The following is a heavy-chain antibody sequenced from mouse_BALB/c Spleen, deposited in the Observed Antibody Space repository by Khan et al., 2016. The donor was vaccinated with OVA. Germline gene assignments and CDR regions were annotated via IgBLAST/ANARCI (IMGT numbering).Heavy chain of an antibody. D-gene: IGHD2-14*01. CDR1: GYTFPEYT. J-gene: IGHJ4*01. CDR2: INPKNGGT. V-gene: IGHV1-18*01. Sequence: VQLKQSGPELVKPGASVKISCKTSGYTFPEYTVHWVKQSLGKSLDWIGVINPKNGGTAYNQKFKGKATLTVDKSSRTAYMEFRILTSEDSAVYYGARDAVRYWGQGTSVTVAA. CDR3: ARDAVRY.